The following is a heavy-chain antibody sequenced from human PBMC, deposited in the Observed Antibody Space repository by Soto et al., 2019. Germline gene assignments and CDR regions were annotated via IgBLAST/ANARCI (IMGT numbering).Heavy chain of an antibody. D-gene: IGHD1-26*01. Sequence: ASVKVSCKASGYSFTGLDINWVRQATGQGLEWMGWMQPSSGRTGYAQKFQGRVTMTRDTSINTAYMELSSLTSDDTAFYYCARGVTAGVDYWGQGTLVTVSS. CDR1: GYSFTGLD. J-gene: IGHJ4*02. V-gene: IGHV1-8*01. CDR2: MQPSSGRT. CDR3: ARGVTAGVDY.